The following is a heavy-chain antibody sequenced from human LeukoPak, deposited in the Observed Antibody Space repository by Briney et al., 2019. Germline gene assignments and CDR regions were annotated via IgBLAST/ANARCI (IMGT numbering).Heavy chain of an antibody. CDR1: GGTFSSYA. Sequence: GASVKVSCKASGGTFSSYAISWVRQAPGQGLEWMGGIIPIFGTANYAQKFQGRVTITADESTSTAYMELSSLRSEDTAVYYCTRGRDTTGYFVYWGQGTLVTVSS. J-gene: IGHJ4*02. CDR2: IIPIFGTA. D-gene: IGHD3-22*01. V-gene: IGHV1-69*13. CDR3: TRGRDTTGYFVY.